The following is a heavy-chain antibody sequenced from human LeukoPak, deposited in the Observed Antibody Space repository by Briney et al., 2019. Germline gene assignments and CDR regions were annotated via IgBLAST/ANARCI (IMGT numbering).Heavy chain of an antibody. D-gene: IGHD6-13*01. V-gene: IGHV1-2*02. J-gene: IGHJ5*02. CDR3: ARDLSGAAADKNWFDP. CDR1: GYTFTGYY. Sequence: ASVKVSCKASGYTFTGYYMHWVRQAPGQGLEWMGWINPNSGGTNYAQKFQGRVTMTRDTSISTAYMELSRLRSDDTAVYYCARDLSGAAADKNWFDPWGQGTLVTVSS. CDR2: INPNSGGT.